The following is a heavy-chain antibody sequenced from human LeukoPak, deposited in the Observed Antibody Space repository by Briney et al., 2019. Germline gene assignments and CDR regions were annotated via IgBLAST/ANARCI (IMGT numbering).Heavy chain of an antibody. CDR3: AREGATYYYDSSGYYDY. V-gene: IGHV4-39*07. CDR1: GGSISSSSYY. D-gene: IGHD3-22*01. CDR2: IYYSGST. Sequence: SETLSLTCTVSGGSISSSSYYWGWIRQPPGKGLEWIGSIYYSGSTYYNPSLKSRVTISVDTSKNQFSLKLSSVTAADTAMYYCAREGATYYYDSSGYYDYWGQGTLVTVSS. J-gene: IGHJ4*02.